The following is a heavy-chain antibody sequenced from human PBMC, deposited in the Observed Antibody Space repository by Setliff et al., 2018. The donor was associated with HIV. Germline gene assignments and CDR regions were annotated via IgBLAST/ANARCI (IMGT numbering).Heavy chain of an antibody. CDR3: ARDGFYYGPGGFHNGGLDY. CDR1: GYSLANYA. Sequence: GASVKVSCKASGYSLANYAISWVRQVPGHGLEWMGWMGGNNGNTKSAPKVQGRLTLATDISTGTAYMELMSLTSDDTAVYYCARDGFYYGPGGFHNGGLDYWGQGTPVTVSS. J-gene: IGHJ4*02. V-gene: IGHV1-18*04. CDR2: MGGNNGNT. D-gene: IGHD3-10*01.